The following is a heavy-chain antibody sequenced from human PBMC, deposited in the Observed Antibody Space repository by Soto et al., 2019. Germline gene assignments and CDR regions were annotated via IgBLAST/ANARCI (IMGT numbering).Heavy chain of an antibody. D-gene: IGHD1-26*01. Sequence: GGSLRLSFVASRFTFSRYAIILVRHTPGEGLDWVSAISGSGGSTYYADSVKGRFTISRDNSKDTLYLQMNSLRAEDTAVYYCANYLTAVGATSPFDYWGQGTLVTGSA. J-gene: IGHJ4*02. CDR3: ANYLTAVGATSPFDY. CDR1: RFTFSRYA. V-gene: IGHV3-23*01. CDR2: ISGSGGST.